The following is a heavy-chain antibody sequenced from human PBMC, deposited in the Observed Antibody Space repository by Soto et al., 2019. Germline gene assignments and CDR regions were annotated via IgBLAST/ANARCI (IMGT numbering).Heavy chain of an antibody. CDR2: IIPIFGTA. J-gene: IGHJ3*02. V-gene: IGHV1-69*13. Sequence: GASVKVSCKASGGTFSSYAISWVRQAPGQGLEWMGRIIPIFGTANYAQKFQGRVTITADESTSTAYMELSSLRSEDTAVYYCARDRTEYYYDSSGYYYGAFDIWGQGTMVTVSS. D-gene: IGHD3-22*01. CDR3: ARDRTEYYYDSSGYYYGAFDI. CDR1: GGTFSSYA.